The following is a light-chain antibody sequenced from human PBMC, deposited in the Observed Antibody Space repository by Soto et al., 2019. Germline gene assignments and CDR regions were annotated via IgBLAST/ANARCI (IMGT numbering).Light chain of an antibody. CDR2: GAS. Sequence: EIVMTQSPATLSLSPGDIATLSCRASQSVGTNVAWFQKRPGQPPRLLMYGASTWASGIPVRFSGSGSGTDFTLTISSLQSEDFAIYYCQQYNTWTWTFGQGTKVDVK. J-gene: IGKJ1*01. CDR3: QQYNTWTWT. CDR1: QSVGTN. V-gene: IGKV3-15*01.